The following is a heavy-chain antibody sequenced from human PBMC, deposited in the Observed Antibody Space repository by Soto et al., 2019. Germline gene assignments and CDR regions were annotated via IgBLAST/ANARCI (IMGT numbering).Heavy chain of an antibody. J-gene: IGHJ6*02. CDR2: ISYDGSNK. CDR1: GFTFSGYG. CDR3: ARTGTYYYYYGMDV. Sequence: GGSLRLSCAASGFTFSGYGMHWVRQAPGKGLEWVAVISYDGSNKYYADSVKGRFTISRDNSKNTLYLQMNSLRAEDTAVYYCARTGTYYYYYGMDVWGQGTTVTVSS. V-gene: IGHV3-30*03. D-gene: IGHD1-1*01.